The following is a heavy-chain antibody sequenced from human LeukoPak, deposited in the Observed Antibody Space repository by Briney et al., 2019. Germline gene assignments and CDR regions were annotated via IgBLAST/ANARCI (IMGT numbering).Heavy chain of an antibody. CDR3: ANPPTIAARNNRDLFDY. Sequence: GGSLRLSCAASGFAVSSNYMSWVRQAPGKGLEWVSVIYSGGSTYYADSVKGRFTISRDNSKNTLYLQMNSLRAEDTAVYYCANPPTIAARNNRDLFDYWGQGTLVTVSS. V-gene: IGHV3-53*01. CDR1: GFAVSSNY. CDR2: IYSGGST. J-gene: IGHJ4*02. D-gene: IGHD6-6*01.